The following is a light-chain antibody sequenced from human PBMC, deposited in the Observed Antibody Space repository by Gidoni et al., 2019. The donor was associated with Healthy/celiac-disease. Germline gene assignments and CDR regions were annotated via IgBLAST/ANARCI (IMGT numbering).Light chain of an antibody. Sequence: DIKITQSPSSLSASVGDRVTITCRASQSISSYLNWYQQKPGKAPKLLIYAASSLQSGVQSRFSGSGSGTDFTLTISSLQPEDFATYYCQQSYSTPWTFGQGTKVEIK. J-gene: IGKJ1*01. CDR1: QSISSY. V-gene: IGKV1-39*01. CDR3: QQSYSTPWT. CDR2: AAS.